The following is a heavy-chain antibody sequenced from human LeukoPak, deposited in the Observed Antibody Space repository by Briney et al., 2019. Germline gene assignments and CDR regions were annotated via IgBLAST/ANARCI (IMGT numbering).Heavy chain of an antibody. CDR2: IYYSGST. J-gene: IGHJ5*02. Sequence: SETLSLTCTVSGGSISSYYWSWIRQPPGKGLERIGYIYYSGSTNYNPSLKSRVTISVDTSKNQFSLKLSSVTAADTAVYYCARGRYSSSWYGWFDPWGQGTLVTVSS. V-gene: IGHV4-59*01. CDR1: GGSISSYY. CDR3: ARGRYSSSWYGWFDP. D-gene: IGHD6-13*01.